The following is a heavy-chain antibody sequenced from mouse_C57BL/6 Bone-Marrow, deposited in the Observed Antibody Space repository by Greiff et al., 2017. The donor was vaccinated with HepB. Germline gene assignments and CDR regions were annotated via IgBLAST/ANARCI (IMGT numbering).Heavy chain of an antibody. CDR1: GYAFTNYL. CDR3: ARWTGTSFAY. Sequence: QVQLKQSGAELVRPGTSVKVSCKASGYAFTNYLIEWVKQRPGQGLEWIGVINPGSGGTNYNEKFKGKATLTADKSSSTAYMQLSSLTSEDSAVYFCARWTGTSFAYWGQGTLVTVSA. V-gene: IGHV1-54*01. J-gene: IGHJ3*01. CDR2: INPGSGGT. D-gene: IGHD4-1*01.